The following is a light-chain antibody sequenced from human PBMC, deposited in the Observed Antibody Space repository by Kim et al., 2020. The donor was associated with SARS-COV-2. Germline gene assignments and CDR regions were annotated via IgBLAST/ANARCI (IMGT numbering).Light chain of an antibody. J-gene: IGLJ2*01. V-gene: IGLV6-57*03. Sequence: NFMLTQPHSVSESPGKKVTISCTRSSGSIASNYVQWYQQRPGSAPTTVIFEDNQRPSGVPDRFSGSIDSSSNSASLTISGLKTEDEADYYCQSYDSSVVFGGGTRLTVL. CDR2: EDN. CDR3: QSYDSSVV. CDR1: SGSIASNY.